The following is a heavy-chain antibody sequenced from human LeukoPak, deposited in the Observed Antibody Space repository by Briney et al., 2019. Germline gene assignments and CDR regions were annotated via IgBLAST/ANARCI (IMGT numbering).Heavy chain of an antibody. CDR2: IWYDGSNK. V-gene: IGHV3-33*08. CDR1: GFTFSSYA. Sequence: GGSLRLSCAASGFTFSSYAMSWVRQAPGKGLEWVAVIWYDGSNKYYADSVKGRFTISRDNSKNTLYLQMNSLRAEDTAVYYCARGRYDFWSAHHQYYFDYWGQGTLVTVSS. J-gene: IGHJ4*02. D-gene: IGHD3-3*01. CDR3: ARGRYDFWSAHHQYYFDY.